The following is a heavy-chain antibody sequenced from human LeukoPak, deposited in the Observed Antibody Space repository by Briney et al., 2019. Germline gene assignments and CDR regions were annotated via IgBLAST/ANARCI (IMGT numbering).Heavy chain of an antibody. CDR2: INSDGSST. CDR1: GFTFSNHG. D-gene: IGHD1-26*01. V-gene: IGHV3-74*01. J-gene: IGHJ4*02. Sequence: PGGSLRLSCAASGFTFSNHGMNWVRQAPGKGLVWVSRINSDGSSTSYADSVKGRFTISRDNAKNTLYLQMNSLRAEDTAVYYCAKDHDTTGSYSFDYWGQGTLVTVSS. CDR3: AKDHDTTGSYSFDY.